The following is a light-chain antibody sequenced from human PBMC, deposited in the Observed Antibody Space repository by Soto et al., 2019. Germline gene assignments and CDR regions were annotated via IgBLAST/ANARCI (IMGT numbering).Light chain of an antibody. Sequence: QSVLTQPPSVSAAPGQKVTISCSGSNSNIGNNYVSWYQQLPGAAPKLLIYENNKRPSGIPDRFSGSQSGTSATLGITGLQTGDEADYYCGTWDSGLGQGVFGGGTKLTVL. CDR3: GTWDSGLGQGV. V-gene: IGLV1-51*02. CDR2: ENN. CDR1: NSNIGNNY. J-gene: IGLJ3*02.